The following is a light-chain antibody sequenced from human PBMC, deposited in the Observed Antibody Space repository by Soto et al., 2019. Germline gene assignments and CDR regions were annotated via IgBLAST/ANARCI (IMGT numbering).Light chain of an antibody. CDR3: QHYNNWQGA. V-gene: IGKV3-15*01. CDR1: QYVDSSF. CDR2: GAS. J-gene: IGKJ1*01. Sequence: EIVLTQSPGTLSLSPGERATLSCRASQYVDSSFLAWYQQKPGQAPRLLIYGASTRATGIPARVSGSGSGTEFTLTISSLQSEDFAVYYCQHYNNWQGAFGQGTK.